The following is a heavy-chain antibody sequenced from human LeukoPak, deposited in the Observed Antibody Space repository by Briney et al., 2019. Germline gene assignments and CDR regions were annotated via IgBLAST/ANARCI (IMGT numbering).Heavy chain of an antibody. CDR1: GGTFSSYA. J-gene: IGHJ6*03. V-gene: IGHV1-69*05. Sequence: SVKVSCKGSGGTFSSYAISWVRQAPGQGLEWMGGIIPIFGTANYAQKFQGRVTITTDESTSTAYMELSSLRSEDMAVYYCARARLGYCSSTSCYWDYYYYYMDVWGKGTTVTVSS. CDR3: ARARLGYCSSTSCYWDYYYYYMDV. CDR2: IIPIFGTA. D-gene: IGHD2-2*01.